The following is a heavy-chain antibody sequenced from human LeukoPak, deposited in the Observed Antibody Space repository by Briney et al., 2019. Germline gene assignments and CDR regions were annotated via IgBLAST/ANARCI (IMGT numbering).Heavy chain of an antibody. CDR3: ARAPITSPFYFDY. CDR1: GFTFSNSA. CDR2: INWSGGST. Sequence: GGSLRLSCAASGFTFSNSAMSWVRHVPGKGLEWVSGINWSGGSTGYADPLRGRFTISRDNAKNSLYLQMDSLRAEDTALYYCARAPITSPFYFDYWGQGTLVTVSS. V-gene: IGHV3-20*04. J-gene: IGHJ4*02. D-gene: IGHD2-2*01.